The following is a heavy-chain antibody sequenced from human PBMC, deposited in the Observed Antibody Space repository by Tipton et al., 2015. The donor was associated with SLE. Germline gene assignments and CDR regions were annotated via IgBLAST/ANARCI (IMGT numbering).Heavy chain of an antibody. CDR3: ARRTVAEFGY. V-gene: IGHV4-59*08. J-gene: IGHJ4*02. CDR2: IYYSGST. Sequence: TLSLTCTVSGGSINTFFWSWIRQPPGKGLEWIGYIYYSGSTNYNPSLKSRVTTSVDTSKNQFSLKLSSVTAADTAVYYCARRTVAEFGYWGQGTLVTVSS. CDR1: GGSINTFF. D-gene: IGHD6-19*01.